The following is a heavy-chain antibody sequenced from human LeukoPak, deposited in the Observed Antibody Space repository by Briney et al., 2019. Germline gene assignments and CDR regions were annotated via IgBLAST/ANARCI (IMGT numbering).Heavy chain of an antibody. CDR1: GFTFSDYY. J-gene: IGHJ4*02. Sequence: PGGSLRLSCAASGFTFSDYYMSWIRQAPGKGLEWVSYISSSGSTIYYADSVKGRFTISRDNAKNSLYLQMNSLRAEDTAVYYCARARRVGATIAYDYWGQGTLVTVSS. CDR3: ARARRVGATIAYDY. D-gene: IGHD1-26*01. CDR2: ISSSGSTI. V-gene: IGHV3-11*04.